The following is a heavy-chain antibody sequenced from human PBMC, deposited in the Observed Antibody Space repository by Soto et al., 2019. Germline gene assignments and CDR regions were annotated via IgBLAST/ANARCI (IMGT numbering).Heavy chain of an antibody. V-gene: IGHV4-39*02. D-gene: IGHD6-13*01. CDR1: GDSITSNSYF. Sequence: SDTLSLTWTVSGDSITSNSYFWAWIRQPPGKGLEWIGSIYYSGSTYYNPSLKSRVTISVDTSKNQFSLKLSSVTAADTAVYYCARESIAAAGAGRPFNYWGQGTLVTVSS. CDR3: ARESIAAAGAGRPFNY. CDR2: IYYSGST. J-gene: IGHJ4*02.